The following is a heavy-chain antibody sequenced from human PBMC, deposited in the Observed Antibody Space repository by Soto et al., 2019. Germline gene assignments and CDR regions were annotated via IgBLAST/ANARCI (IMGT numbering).Heavy chain of an antibody. J-gene: IGHJ6*02. CDR2: IYPGYSVT. CDR3: ARSRIGAYSSGWYSPSGYYNYGIDV. Sequence: GESLKISCKASGYSFTTYWIGWVRQMPGKGLEWMGIIYPGYSVTKYSPSLQGQVTISADTSISTAYLQWTSLKASDTAMYYCARSRIGAYSSGWYSPSGYYNYGIDVWGQGTKVTVSS. CDR1: GYSFTTYW. D-gene: IGHD6-19*01. V-gene: IGHV5-51*01.